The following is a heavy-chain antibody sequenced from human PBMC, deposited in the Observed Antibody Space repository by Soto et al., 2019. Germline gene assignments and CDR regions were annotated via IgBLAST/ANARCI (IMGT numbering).Heavy chain of an antibody. D-gene: IGHD5-18*01. Sequence: EVQLLESGGGLVQPGGSLRLSCAASGITFSNYVLSWVRQAPGKGLEWVSSISGSGTSTYYADSVKGRFSISRDTSKSPLYLHMSSLRADDTAIYYCAKEAGGGAAMVTSYFDYWGQGTLVTVSS. J-gene: IGHJ4*02. CDR3: AKEAGGGAAMVTSYFDY. V-gene: IGHV3-23*01. CDR1: GITFSNYV. CDR2: ISGSGTST.